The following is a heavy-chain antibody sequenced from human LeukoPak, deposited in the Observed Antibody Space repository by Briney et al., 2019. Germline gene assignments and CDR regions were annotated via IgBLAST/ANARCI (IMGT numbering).Heavy chain of an antibody. CDR2: ISYDGSNK. V-gene: IGHV3-30*18. J-gene: IGHJ4*02. D-gene: IGHD6-13*01. CDR1: GLTFSSYG. Sequence: QPGRSLRLSCAASGLTFSSYGMHWVRQAPGKGLEWVAVISYDGSNKYYADSVKGRFTISRDNSKNTLYLQMNSLRAEDTAVYYCAKVGSSWYRGYFDYWGQGTLVTVSS. CDR3: AKVGSSWYRGYFDY.